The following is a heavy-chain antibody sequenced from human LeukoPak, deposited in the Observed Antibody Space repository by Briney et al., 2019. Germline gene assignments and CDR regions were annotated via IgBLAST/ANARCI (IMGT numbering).Heavy chain of an antibody. V-gene: IGHV3-21*01. D-gene: IGHD3-22*01. CDR2: ISSSTLYI. CDR1: GFTFSNYT. Sequence: PGGSLRLSCAASGFTFSNYTMNWVRQAPGKGLEWVSSISSSTLYIHYADSVKGRFTISRDNAKNSLYLQMNSLRAEDTAVYYCARDASGYYGYFDYWGQGTLVTVSS. J-gene: IGHJ4*02. CDR3: ARDASGYYGYFDY.